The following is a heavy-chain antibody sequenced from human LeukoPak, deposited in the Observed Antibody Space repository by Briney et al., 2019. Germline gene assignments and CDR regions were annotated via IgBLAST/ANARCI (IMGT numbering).Heavy chain of an antibody. J-gene: IGHJ4*02. V-gene: IGHV3-21*01. Sequence: GGSRRLSCAASGFTFSSYAMSWVRQAPGKGLEWVSTISSSSYIYYADSVKGRFTISRDNAKNSLYLEMNSLRAEDTAVYYCASTVGPFYWGQGTLVTVSS. CDR3: ASTVGPFY. CDR1: GFTFSSYA. CDR2: ISSSSYI. D-gene: IGHD1-26*01.